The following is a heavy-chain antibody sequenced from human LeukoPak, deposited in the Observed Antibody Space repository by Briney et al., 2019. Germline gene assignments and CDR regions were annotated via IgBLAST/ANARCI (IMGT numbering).Heavy chain of an antibody. CDR1: GFTFSSYG. D-gene: IGHD6-19*01. CDR2: IRYDGSNK. J-gene: IGHJ3*02. V-gene: IGHV3-30*02. CDR3: ASSIAVADHAFDI. Sequence: GGSLRLSSAASGFTFSSYGMHWVRQAPGKGLEWVAFIRYDGSNKYYADSVKGRFTISRDNSKNTLYLQMNSLRAEDTAVYYCASSIAVADHAFDIWGQGTMVTVSS.